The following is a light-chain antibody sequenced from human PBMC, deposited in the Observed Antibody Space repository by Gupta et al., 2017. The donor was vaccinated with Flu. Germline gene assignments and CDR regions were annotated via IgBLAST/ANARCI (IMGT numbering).Light chain of an antibody. J-gene: IGKJ1*01. CDR3: QQYGTSRT. CDR2: ATS. CDR1: QSVSTSY. Sequence: PGTLSLSPGDRATVSCRPSQSVSTSYLAWYQQKPGQAPRLLIYATSTRATGIPDRFSGSGSGTDFTLTISRLEPEDFAVYYCQQYGTSRTFGQGTKVEIK. V-gene: IGKV3-20*01.